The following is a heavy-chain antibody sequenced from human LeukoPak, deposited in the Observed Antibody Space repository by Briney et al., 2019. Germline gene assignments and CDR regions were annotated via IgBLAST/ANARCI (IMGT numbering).Heavy chain of an antibody. CDR3: ARSAPGIAAVGDAFDI. CDR1: GFTFSSYW. J-gene: IGHJ3*02. D-gene: IGHD6-13*01. CDR2: INSDGSST. Sequence: GGSLRLSCAASGFTFSSYWLHWVRQAPGKGLVWVSRINSDGSSTSYADSVKGRFTISRDNAKNSLYLQMNSLRAEDTAVYYCARSAPGIAAVGDAFDIWGQGTMVTVSS. V-gene: IGHV3-74*01.